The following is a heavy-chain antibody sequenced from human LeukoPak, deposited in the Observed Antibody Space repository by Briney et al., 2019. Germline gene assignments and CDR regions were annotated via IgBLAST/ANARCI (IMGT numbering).Heavy chain of an antibody. CDR1: GFTFSSYG. V-gene: IGHV3-30*02. J-gene: IGHJ4*02. CDR3: AKDEVPGWAAATFFDY. CDR2: IRYDGSNK. D-gene: IGHD6-13*01. Sequence: GGSLRLSCAASGFTFSSYGMHWVRQAPGKGLEWVAFIRYDGSNKYYADSVKGRFTISRDNYKNTLYLQMNSLRAEDTAVYDCAKDEVPGWAAATFFDYWGQGTLVTVSS.